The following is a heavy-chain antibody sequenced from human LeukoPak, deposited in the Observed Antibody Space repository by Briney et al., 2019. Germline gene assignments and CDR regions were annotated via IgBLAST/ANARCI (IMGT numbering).Heavy chain of an antibody. D-gene: IGHD4-11*01. CDR3: AKAFTTVIEFDY. CDR2: ISGSGGST. J-gene: IGHJ4*02. Sequence: HAGGSLRLSCAASGFTFSSYAMSWVRQAPGKGLEWVSAISGSGGSTYYADSVKGRFTISRDNPKNTLYLQMNSLRAEDTAVHYCAKAFTTVIEFDYWGQGTLVTVSS. V-gene: IGHV3-23*01. CDR1: GFTFSSYA.